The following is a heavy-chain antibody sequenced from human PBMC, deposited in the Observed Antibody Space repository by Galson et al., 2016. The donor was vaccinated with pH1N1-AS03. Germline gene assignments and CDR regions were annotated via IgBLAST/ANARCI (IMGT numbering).Heavy chain of an antibody. D-gene: IGHD3-10*01. CDR1: GCIFRNGG. Sequence: SRRLACAASGCIFRNGGKTKGQQPTRKRRQAGVQRKSQRKVPQAADKPAPVKGRFTISRDDSENTLYLQMNSLKSEDTGVYYCTTAHGSGPGEFDYWGHGTLVTASS. J-gene: IGHJ4*01. CDR2: RKSQRKVPQAA. V-gene: IGHV3-15*01. CDR3: TTAHGSGPGEFDY.